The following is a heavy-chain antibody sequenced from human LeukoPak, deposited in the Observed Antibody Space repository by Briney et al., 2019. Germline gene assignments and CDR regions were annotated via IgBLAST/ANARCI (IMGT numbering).Heavy chain of an antibody. CDR1: GYTFTSYD. J-gene: IGHJ4*02. CDR3: ARDLLFVGPAAGTIS. CDR2: MNPNSGNT. Sequence: ASVKVSFKASGYTFTSYDINWVRQATGQGLEWMGWMNPNSGNTGYAQKFQGRVTMTRNTSISTAYMELSSLRSEDTAVYYCARDLLFVGPAAGTISWGQGTLVTVSS. D-gene: IGHD6-13*01. V-gene: IGHV1-8*01.